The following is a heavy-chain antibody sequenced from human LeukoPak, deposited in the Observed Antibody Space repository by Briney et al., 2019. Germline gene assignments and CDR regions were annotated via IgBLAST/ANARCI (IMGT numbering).Heavy chain of an antibody. V-gene: IGHV1-8*03. J-gene: IGHJ4*02. Sequence: ASVKVSCKASGYTFTSYDINWVRQATGQGLEWMGWMNPNSGNTGYAQKFQGRVTITRNTSISTAYMVLSSLRSEDTAVYYCARAQDSNSGYENWGQGTLVTVSS. D-gene: IGHD5-12*01. CDR2: MNPNSGNT. CDR3: ARAQDSNSGYEN. CDR1: GYTFTSYD.